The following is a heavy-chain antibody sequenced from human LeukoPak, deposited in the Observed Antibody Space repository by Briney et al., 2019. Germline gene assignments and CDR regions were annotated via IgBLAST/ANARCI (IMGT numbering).Heavy chain of an antibody. D-gene: IGHD3-22*01. CDR3: ARTGSYYYDSSGYYYGWFDP. CDR1: GGSFSGYY. J-gene: IGHJ5*02. Sequence: SETLSLTCAVYGGSFSGYYWSWIRQPPGKGLEWIGEINHSGSTNYNPSLKSRVTISVDTSKNQFSLKLSSVTAADTAVYYCARTGSYYYDSSGYYYGWFDPWGQGTLVTVPS. CDR2: INHSGST. V-gene: IGHV4-34*01.